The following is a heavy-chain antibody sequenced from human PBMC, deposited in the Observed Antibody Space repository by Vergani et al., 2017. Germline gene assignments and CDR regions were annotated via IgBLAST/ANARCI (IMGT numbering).Heavy chain of an antibody. CDR2: FYPGDSDT. CDR1: GYIFTNYW. V-gene: IGHV5-51*03. D-gene: IGHD2-2*01. Sequence: EVQLVQSGTEVKKPGESLKISCKTSGYIFTNYWIGWVRQMPGRGLEWLEMFYPGDSDTRYSPSFQGQVTISADKSISTAYLHWPSLKASDTAVYYCARLRLVPYSFDFWGQGTMVTVSS. J-gene: IGHJ3*01. CDR3: ARLRLVPYSFDF.